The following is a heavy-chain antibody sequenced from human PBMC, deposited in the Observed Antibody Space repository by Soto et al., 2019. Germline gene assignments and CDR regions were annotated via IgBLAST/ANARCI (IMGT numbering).Heavy chain of an antibody. CDR1: GGSVSNKTYY. CDR3: ARTTAVPNTLRSRYFFDY. D-gene: IGHD4-17*01. J-gene: IGHJ4*02. V-gene: IGHV4-61*01. CDR2: VYYSGTT. Sequence: KTSETLSLTCSVSGGSVSNKTYYWRWIRQPPGKRLEWIGYVYYSGTTNYNPSLKSRVTISVDLSKNQFSLRLSSVTTADTALYYCARTTAVPNTLRSRYFFDYWGQGTLVTVYS.